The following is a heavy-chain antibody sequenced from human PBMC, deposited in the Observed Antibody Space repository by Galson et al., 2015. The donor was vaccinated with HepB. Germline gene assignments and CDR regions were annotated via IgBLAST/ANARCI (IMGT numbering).Heavy chain of an antibody. CDR3: AREGDSSSWYGVVGY. CDR2: ISSSSSTI. CDR1: GFTFSSCS. Sequence: SLRLSCAASGFTFSSCSMNWVRQAPGKGLEWVSYISSSSSTIYYADSVKGRFTISRDNAKNSLYLQMNSLRAEDTAVYYCAREGDSSSWYGVVGYWGQGTLVTVSS. D-gene: IGHD6-13*01. J-gene: IGHJ4*02. V-gene: IGHV3-48*01.